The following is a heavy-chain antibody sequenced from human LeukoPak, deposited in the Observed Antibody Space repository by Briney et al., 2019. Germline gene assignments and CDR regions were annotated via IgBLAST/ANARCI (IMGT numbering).Heavy chain of an antibody. D-gene: IGHD3-10*01. V-gene: IGHV3-43*02. J-gene: IGHJ4*02. CDR3: PKGYSGPDAPRAFDY. CDR2: ITGDGSNT. Sequence: PGGSLRLSCAASGFTFNGYAMHWVRQAPGKGLAWVSLITGDGSNTYYTASVKGRFTISRDNSKNSLYLQMNSLRPEDTSIYYCPKGYSGPDAPRAFDYWGQGTLVTASS. CDR1: GFTFNGYA.